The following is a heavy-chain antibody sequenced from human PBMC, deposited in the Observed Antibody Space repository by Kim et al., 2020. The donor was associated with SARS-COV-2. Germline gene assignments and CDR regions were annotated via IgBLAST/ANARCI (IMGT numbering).Heavy chain of an antibody. J-gene: IGHJ4*02. CDR2: IGTAGDP. CDR1: GFTFSSYD. CDR3: ARGLGGSSWYVNYFDY. V-gene: IGHV3-13*05. Sequence: GGSLRLSCAASGFTFSSYDMHWVRQATGKGLEWVSAIGTAGDPYYPGSVKGRFTISRENAKNSLYLQMNSLRAGDTAVYYCARGLGGSSWYVNYFDYWGQGTLVTVSS. D-gene: IGHD6-13*01.